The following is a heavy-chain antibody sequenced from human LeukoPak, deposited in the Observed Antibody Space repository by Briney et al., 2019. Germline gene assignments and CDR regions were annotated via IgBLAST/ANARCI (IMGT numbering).Heavy chain of an antibody. D-gene: IGHD6-13*01. CDR1: GSTFSSYS. CDR3: AREGVAAAVDYYYGMDV. CDR2: ISSSSSTI. Sequence: GGSLRLSCAASGSTFSSYSMNWVRQAPGKGLEWVSYISSSSSTIYYADSVKGRFTISRDNAKNSLYLQMNGLRDEDTAVYYCAREGVAAAVDYYYGMDVWGQGTTVTVSS. V-gene: IGHV3-48*02. J-gene: IGHJ6*02.